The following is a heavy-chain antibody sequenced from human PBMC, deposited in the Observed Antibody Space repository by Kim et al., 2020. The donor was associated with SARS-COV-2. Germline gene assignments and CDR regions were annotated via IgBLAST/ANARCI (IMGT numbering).Heavy chain of an antibody. J-gene: IGHJ3*02. D-gene: IGHD3-10*01. Sequence: GGSLRLSCAASGFTFSSYWMSWVRQAPGKGLEWVANIKQDGSEKYYVDSVKGRFTISRDNAKNSLYLQMNSLRAEDTAVYYCARTRGDWGSGSYLGPYDAFDIWGQGTMVTVSS. CDR1: GFTFSSYW. CDR2: IKQDGSEK. CDR3: ARTRGDWGSGSYLGPYDAFDI. V-gene: IGHV3-7*03.